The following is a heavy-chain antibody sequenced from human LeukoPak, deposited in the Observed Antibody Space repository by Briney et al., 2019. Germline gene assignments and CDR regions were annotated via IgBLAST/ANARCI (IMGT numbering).Heavy chain of an antibody. V-gene: IGHV4-59*08. J-gene: IGHJ4*02. CDR2: IYYSGST. CDR1: GGSISSYY. Sequence: SETLSLTCSVSGGSISSYYWSWIRQPAGKGLEWIGYIYYSGSTNYNPSLKSRVTISVDTSKNQFSLKLSSVTAADTAVYYCARGLWLQYLFDYWDQGTLVTVSS. CDR3: ARGLWLQYLFDY. D-gene: IGHD5-24*01.